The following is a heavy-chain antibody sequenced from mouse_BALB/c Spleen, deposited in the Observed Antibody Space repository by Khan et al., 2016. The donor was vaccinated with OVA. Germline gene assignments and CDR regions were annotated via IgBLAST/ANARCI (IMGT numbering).Heavy chain of an antibody. V-gene: IGHV5-17*02. J-gene: IGHJ2*01. Sequence: EVELVESGGGLVQPGGSRKLSCVASGFTFSSYGMHWVRQAPEKGLEWVAYISGDSNTIYYADTVKGRFTISRDNPKNTLFLQMTSLMPEDTARYFCATSYFYGYYFDYWGPGTTLTVSS. CDR3: ATSYFYGYYFDY. CDR2: ISGDSNTI. CDR1: GFTFSSYG. D-gene: IGHD1-1*01.